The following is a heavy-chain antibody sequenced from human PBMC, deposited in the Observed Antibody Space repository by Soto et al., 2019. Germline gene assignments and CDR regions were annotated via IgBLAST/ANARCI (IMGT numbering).Heavy chain of an antibody. CDR1: GDSVSSNSAA. CDR3: PRDSSPPGLGAWYYFDY. V-gene: IGHV6-1*01. Sequence: SQSLSLTCAISGDSVSSNSAAWNWIRHSPSRGLELLGRTYYRSKWDNDYAVSVKSRITINPDTSKNKFSLQLNSLPPEDTAVYYCPRDSSPPGLGAWYYFDYWGQGTLVTVSS. J-gene: IGHJ4*02. CDR2: TYYRSKWDN. D-gene: IGHD6-13*01.